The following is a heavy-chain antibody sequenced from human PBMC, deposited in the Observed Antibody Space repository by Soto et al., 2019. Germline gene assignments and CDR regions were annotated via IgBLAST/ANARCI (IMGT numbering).Heavy chain of an antibody. CDR3: ARDLGYSSGSRDDAFDI. V-gene: IGHV1-69*01. CDR2: IIPIFGTA. CDR1: GGTFSSYA. D-gene: IGHD6-19*01. Sequence: QVQLVQSGAEVKKPGSSVKVSCKASGGTFSSYAISWVRQAPGQGLEWMGGIIPIFGTANYAQKFQGRVTITADESTSTAYMELSRLRSEDTAVYYCARDLGYSSGSRDDAFDIWGQGTMVTVSS. J-gene: IGHJ3*02.